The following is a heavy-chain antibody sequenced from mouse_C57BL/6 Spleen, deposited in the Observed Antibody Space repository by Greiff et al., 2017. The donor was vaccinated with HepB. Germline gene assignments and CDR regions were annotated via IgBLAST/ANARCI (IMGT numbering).Heavy chain of an antibody. CDR2: IDPETGGT. CDR3: TRSSYGPFAY. J-gene: IGHJ3*01. V-gene: IGHV1-15*01. D-gene: IGHD1-1*02. Sequence: VKLMESGAELVRPGASVTLSCKASGYTFTDYEMHWVKQTPVHGLEWIGAIDPETGGTAYNQKFKGKAILTADKSSSTAYMELRSLTSEDSAVYYCTRSSYGPFAYWGQGTLVTVSA. CDR1: GYTFTDYE.